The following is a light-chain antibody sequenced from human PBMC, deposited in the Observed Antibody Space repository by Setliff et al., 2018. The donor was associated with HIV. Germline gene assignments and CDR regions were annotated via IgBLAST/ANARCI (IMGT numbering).Light chain of an antibody. CDR1: SSDVGGYNF. CDR3: ISYTSRITWI. CDR2: EVS. J-gene: IGLJ2*01. Sequence: QSVLTQPASVSGSPGQSITISCTGTSSDVGGYNFVSWYQQHPGKAPKLIIYEVSNRPSGVSNRFPGSKSGNTASLTISGRQAEAEADYYCISYTSRITWIFGGGTKVTVL. V-gene: IGLV2-14*01.